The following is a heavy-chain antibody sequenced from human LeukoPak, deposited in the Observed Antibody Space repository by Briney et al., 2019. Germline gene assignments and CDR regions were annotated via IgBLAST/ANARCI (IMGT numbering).Heavy chain of an antibody. V-gene: IGHV3-23*01. D-gene: IGHD2-21*02. CDR1: GFIFSSYG. CDR2: ISGSGDNT. J-gene: IGHJ4*02. CDR3: TKDADVYCGGDCYPSD. Sequence: QPGGSLRLSCAVSGFIFSSYGMSWVRQAPGKGLEWVSRISGSGDNTYNADSVKGRFTISRDNSKNTLYLQMNSLRDEDTAVYYCTKDADVYCGGDCYPSDWGQGTLVTVSS.